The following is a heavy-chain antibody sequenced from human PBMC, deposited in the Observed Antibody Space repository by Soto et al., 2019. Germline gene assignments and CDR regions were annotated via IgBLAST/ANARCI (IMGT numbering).Heavy chain of an antibody. V-gene: IGHV1-18*01. CDR3: ARDSGSSTRDAFDI. CDR2: ISAYNGNT. Sequence: QVQLVQSGAEVKKPGASVKVSCKTSGYTFTSYAIAWVRQAPGQGLEWMGWISAYNGNTNYAQKVQGRVTMTTDTSTSTAYMEVRSLTSDDTAVYYCARDSGSSTRDAFDIWGQGTMVTVSS. J-gene: IGHJ3*02. CDR1: GYTFTSYA. D-gene: IGHD2-15*01.